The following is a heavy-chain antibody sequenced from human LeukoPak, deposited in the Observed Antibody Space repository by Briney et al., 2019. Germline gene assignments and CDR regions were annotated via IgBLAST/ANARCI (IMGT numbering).Heavy chain of an antibody. V-gene: IGHV1-18*04. CDR1: GYTFTGYY. CDR3: ARWSPTVGVLWFGEGDY. D-gene: IGHD3-10*01. CDR2: ISAYNGNT. Sequence: GASVKVSCKASGYTFTGYYMHWVRQAPGQGLEWMGWISAYNGNTNYAQKLQGRVTMTTDTSTSTAYMELRSLRSDDTAVYYCARWSPTVGVLWFGEGDYWGQGTLVTVSS. J-gene: IGHJ4*02.